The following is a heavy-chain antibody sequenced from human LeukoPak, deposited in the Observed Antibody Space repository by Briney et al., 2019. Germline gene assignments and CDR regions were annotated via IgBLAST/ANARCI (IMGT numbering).Heavy chain of an antibody. CDR1: GFTFSTYS. V-gene: IGHV3-48*01. Sequence: GGSLRPSCAASGFTFSTYSMNWVRQAPGKGLEWVSYISSSSSTIYYADSVKGRFTISRDNAKNSLDLQMNSLRAEDTAVYYCARGWIGPLVRLQLFDYWGQGTLVTVSS. J-gene: IGHJ4*02. CDR3: ARGWIGPLVRLQLFDY. CDR2: ISSSSSTI. D-gene: IGHD1-1*01.